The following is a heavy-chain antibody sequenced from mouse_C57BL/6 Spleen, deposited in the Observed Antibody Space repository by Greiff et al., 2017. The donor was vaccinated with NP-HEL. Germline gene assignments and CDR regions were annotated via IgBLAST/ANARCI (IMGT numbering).Heavy chain of an antibody. D-gene: IGHD1-1*01. V-gene: IGHV1-26*01. CDR2: INPNNGGT. Sequence: EVQLQQSGPELVKPGASVKISCKASGYTFTDYYMNWVKQSHGKSLEWIGDINPNNGGTSYNQKFKGKATLTVDKSSSTAYMELRSLTSEDSAVYYCARWENYYGSSYGADYWGQGTTLTVSS. CDR3: ARWENYYGSSYGADY. J-gene: IGHJ2*01. CDR1: GYTFTDYY.